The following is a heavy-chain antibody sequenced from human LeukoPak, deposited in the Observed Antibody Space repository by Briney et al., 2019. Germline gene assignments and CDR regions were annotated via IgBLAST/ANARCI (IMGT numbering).Heavy chain of an antibody. CDR3: ATAYSSGPHWFDP. CDR1: GYTLTELS. D-gene: IGHD6-19*01. V-gene: IGHV1-24*01. J-gene: IGHJ5*02. Sequence: ASVKVSCKVSGYTLTELSMHWVRQAPGKGLEWMGGFDPEDGETIYAQKFQGRVTMTKDTSTDTAYMELSSLRSEDTAVYYCATAYSSGPHWFDPWGQGTLVTVSS. CDR2: FDPEDGET.